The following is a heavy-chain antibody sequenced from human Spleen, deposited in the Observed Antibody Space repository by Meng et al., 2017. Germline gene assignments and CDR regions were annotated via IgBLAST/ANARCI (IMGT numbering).Heavy chain of an antibody. D-gene: IGHD3-22*01. CDR1: GFTFSNAW. V-gene: IGHV3-30*01. Sequence: GGSLRLSCAASGFTFSNAWMSWVRQVPGKGLEWVAVISYDGGNKYYADSVKGRFTISRDNSKNTLFLQMNSLRAEDAAVYYCASGMGYDSSGYSHQLQHWGQGTLVTVSS. CDR2: ISYDGGNK. CDR3: ASGMGYDSSGYSHQLQH. J-gene: IGHJ1*01.